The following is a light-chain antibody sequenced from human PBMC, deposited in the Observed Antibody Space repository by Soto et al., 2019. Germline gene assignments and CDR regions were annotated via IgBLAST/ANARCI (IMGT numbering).Light chain of an antibody. CDR2: GAS. CDR3: QQFLSSPPT. CDR1: QTVSSY. V-gene: IGKV3-20*01. Sequence: EIVLTQSPGTLSLSPGERATLSYRASQTVSSYLAWYQQKPGQAPRLLVFGASSRATGIPDRFSGSGSGIDFTLTISRLEPEDFAVYYCQQFLSSPPTFGGGTKVEIK. J-gene: IGKJ4*01.